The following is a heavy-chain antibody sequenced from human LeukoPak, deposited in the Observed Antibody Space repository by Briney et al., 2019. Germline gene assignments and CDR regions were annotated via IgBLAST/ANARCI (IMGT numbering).Heavy chain of an antibody. Sequence: SVKVSCKPSGYTFTGYCQNWVRQAPGQGLEWMGGIIPIFGTSNYAQKFQGRVTITADESTSTAYMELSSLRSEDTAVYYCARDSDYYDRSGTFDYWGQGTLVTVSS. V-gene: IGHV1-69*13. J-gene: IGHJ4*02. CDR1: GYTFTGYC. CDR2: IIPIFGTS. D-gene: IGHD3-22*01. CDR3: ARDSDYYDRSGTFDY.